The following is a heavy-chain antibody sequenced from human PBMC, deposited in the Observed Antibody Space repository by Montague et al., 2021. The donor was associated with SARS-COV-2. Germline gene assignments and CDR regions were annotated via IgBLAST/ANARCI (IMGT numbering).Heavy chain of an antibody. V-gene: IGHV4-34*01. CDR2: ISHSGST. J-gene: IGHJ4*02. CDR1: GGSLSGYD. CDR3: ARGQGEITMIVVVLTAAAHYFDY. Sequence: SETLSLTCAVYGGSLSGYDWSWIRQPPGKGLEWIGEISHSGSTKYNPSLKSRVSISVDTSKNQFSLKLNSVTAADTAVYYCARGQGEITMIVVVLTAAAHYFDYWGQGTLVTVSP. D-gene: IGHD3-22*01.